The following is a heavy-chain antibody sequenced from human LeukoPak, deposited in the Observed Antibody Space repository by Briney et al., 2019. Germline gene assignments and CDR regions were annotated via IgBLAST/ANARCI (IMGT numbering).Heavy chain of an antibody. V-gene: IGHV1-8*03. D-gene: IGHD3-9*01. CDR2: VNPNSGNR. J-gene: IGHJ5*02. CDR3: VRGTISGSRSFDP. Sequence: GASVNVSCKASGYTFTNYDINWVRQATGQGLEWMGWVNPNSGNRGYAQKFQGRLTITRNTSISTAYLDLSSLRSDDTAVYYCVRGTISGSRSFDPWGQGTLVTVSS. CDR1: GYTFTNYD.